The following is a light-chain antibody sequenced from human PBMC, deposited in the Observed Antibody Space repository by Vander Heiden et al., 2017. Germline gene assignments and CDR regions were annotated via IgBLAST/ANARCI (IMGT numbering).Light chain of an antibody. CDR3: QQDDSTPWT. CDR2: WVS. Sequence: IVMTQSPDSLAVSLGERATINCKSSQSLLHSSSNRNYLSWYQQKPGQPPKLLISWVSTRASGVPDRFSGSGSGTEFVLTISSLQAEDVAVYYCQQDDSTPWTFGQGTKVEIK. V-gene: IGKV4-1*01. CDR1: QSLLHSSSNRNY. J-gene: IGKJ1*01.